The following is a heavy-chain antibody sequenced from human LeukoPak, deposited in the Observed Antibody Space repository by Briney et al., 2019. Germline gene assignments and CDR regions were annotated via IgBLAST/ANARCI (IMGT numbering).Heavy chain of an antibody. CDR1: GFTVSSNY. D-gene: IGHD3-22*01. CDR3: AKDLGGRITMIVVVSPFDY. CDR2: ISGSGGST. Sequence: GGSLRLSCAASGFTVSSNYMSWVRQAPGKGLEWVSAISGSGGSTYYADSVKGRFTISRDNSKNTLYLQMNSLRAEDTAVYYCAKDLGGRITMIVVVSPFDYWGQGTLVTVSS. J-gene: IGHJ4*02. V-gene: IGHV3-23*01.